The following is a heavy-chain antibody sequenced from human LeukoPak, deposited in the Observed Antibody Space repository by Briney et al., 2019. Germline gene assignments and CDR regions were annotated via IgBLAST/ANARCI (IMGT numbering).Heavy chain of an antibody. J-gene: IGHJ4*02. V-gene: IGHV3-7*01. CDR3: ARSRWPSYYYDSSGYPSGY. D-gene: IGHD3-22*01. Sequence: PGGSLRLSCAASGFSFSSYWMSWVRQAPGKGLEWVANIKQEGSEKEYVDSVNGRFTMTRDNAKNSLYLQMNSLRAEDTAVYYCARSRWPSYYYDSSGYPSGYWGQGTLVTVSS. CDR1: GFSFSSYW. CDR2: IKQEGSEK.